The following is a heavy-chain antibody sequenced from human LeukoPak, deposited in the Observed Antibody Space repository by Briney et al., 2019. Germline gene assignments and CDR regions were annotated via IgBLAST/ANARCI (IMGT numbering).Heavy chain of an antibody. CDR3: ARHAAVPAYFDY. Sequence: SETLSLTCTVSGGSISSSSYYWSWIRQPPGKGLEWIGSIYYSGSTYYNPSLKSRVTISVDTSKNQFSLKLSSVTAADTAVYYCARHAAVPAYFDYWGQGTLVTVSS. J-gene: IGHJ4*02. V-gene: IGHV4-39*01. CDR2: IYYSGST. D-gene: IGHD2-2*01. CDR1: GGSISSSSYY.